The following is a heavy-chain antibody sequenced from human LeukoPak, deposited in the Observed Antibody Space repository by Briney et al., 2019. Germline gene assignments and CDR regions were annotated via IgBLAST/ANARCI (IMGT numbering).Heavy chain of an antibody. D-gene: IGHD5-12*01. V-gene: IGHV1-18*01. CDR2: ISAYSGDT. Sequence: ASVKVSCKASGYTFTSFGISWVRQAPGQGLEWMGWISAYSGDTNYAQKFQGRVTMTRDTSTSTVYMELSSLRSEDTAVYYCARAAGGGYDSDWFDPWGQGTLVTVSS. J-gene: IGHJ5*02. CDR3: ARAAGGGYDSDWFDP. CDR1: GYTFTSFG.